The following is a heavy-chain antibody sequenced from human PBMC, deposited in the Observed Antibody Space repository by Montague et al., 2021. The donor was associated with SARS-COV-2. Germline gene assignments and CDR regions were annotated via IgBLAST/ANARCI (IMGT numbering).Heavy chain of an antibody. CDR2: ISPTSSSI. J-gene: IGHJ4*02. CDR3: ARLKENYYDRSGYYLFDS. Sequence: SLRLSCAASGFTFSDYSMNWVRQAPGRGLEWVSYISPTSSSIYYAVSVKGRFTISRDNAKNSLFLQMNSLRDEDTALYYCARLKENYYDRSGYYLFDSWGQGTLVTASS. V-gene: IGHV3-48*02. D-gene: IGHD3-22*01. CDR1: GFTFSDYS.